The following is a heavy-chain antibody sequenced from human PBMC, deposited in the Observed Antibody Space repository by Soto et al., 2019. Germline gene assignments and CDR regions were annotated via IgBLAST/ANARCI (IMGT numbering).Heavy chain of an antibody. CDR2: IWYDGSNK. CDR3: ARDHQQWLPNTPGPDY. J-gene: IGHJ4*02. V-gene: IGHV3-33*01. Sequence: GGSLRLSCAASGFTFSSYGMHWVRQAPGKGLEWVAVIWYDGSNKYYADSVKGRFTISRDNSKNTLYLQMNSLRAEDTAVYYCARDHQQWLPNTPGPDYWGQGTLVTASS. D-gene: IGHD6-19*01. CDR1: GFTFSSYG.